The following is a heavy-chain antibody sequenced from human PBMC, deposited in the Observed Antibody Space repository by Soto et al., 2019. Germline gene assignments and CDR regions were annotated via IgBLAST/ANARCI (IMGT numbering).Heavy chain of an antibody. CDR2: INGDGSST. V-gene: IGHV3-74*01. CDR1: GFTFSNAW. D-gene: IGHD1-26*01. CDR3: LVSGNYRFDD. J-gene: IGHJ4*02. Sequence: GGSLRLSCAASGFTFSNAWMSWVRQAPGKGLEWVGRINGDGSSTSYADSAEGRFTISRDNAKNTLYLQMNSLRVEDTAVYYCLVSGNYRFDDWGQGTLVTVSS.